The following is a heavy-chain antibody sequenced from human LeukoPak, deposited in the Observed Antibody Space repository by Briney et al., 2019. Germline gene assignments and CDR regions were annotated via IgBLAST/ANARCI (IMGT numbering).Heavy chain of an antibody. V-gene: IGHV4-34*01. CDR1: GGSFSGYY. Sequence: SETLSLTCAVYGGSFSGYYWSWIRQPAGKGLDWIGEINHSGSTNYTPSLESRVTISVDTSKHQFSLKLSSVTAADPAVYYCASGSGSFDYWGQGTLVTVSS. J-gene: IGHJ4*02. D-gene: IGHD6-19*01. CDR2: INHSGST. CDR3: ASGSGSFDY.